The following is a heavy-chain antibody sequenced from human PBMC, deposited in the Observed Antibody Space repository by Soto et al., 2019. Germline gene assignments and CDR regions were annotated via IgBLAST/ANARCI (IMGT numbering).Heavy chain of an antibody. V-gene: IGHV4-39*01. CDR1: GGSISSSSYY. D-gene: IGHD6-13*01. Sequence: SETLSLTCTVSGGSISSSSYYWGWIRQPPGKGLERIGSIYYSGSTYYNPSLKSRVTISVDTSKNQFSLKLSSVTAADTAVYYCASRSSSWYGYYGMDVWGQGTTVTVSS. CDR3: ASRSSSWYGYYGMDV. CDR2: IYYSGST. J-gene: IGHJ6*02.